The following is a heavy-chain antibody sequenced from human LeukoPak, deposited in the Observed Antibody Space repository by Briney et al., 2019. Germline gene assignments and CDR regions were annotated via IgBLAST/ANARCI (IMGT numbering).Heavy chain of an antibody. CDR3: ARVRIAAAGTWNYYYYGMDV. Sequence: GGSLRLSCAASGFTVSSNYMSWVRQAPGKGLEWVSVIYSGGSTYYADSVKGRFTISRDNSKNTLYLQMNSLRAEDTAVYYCARVRIAAAGTWNYYYYGMDVWGQGTTVTVSS. CDR1: GFTVSSNY. V-gene: IGHV3-66*01. J-gene: IGHJ6*02. D-gene: IGHD6-13*01. CDR2: IYSGGST.